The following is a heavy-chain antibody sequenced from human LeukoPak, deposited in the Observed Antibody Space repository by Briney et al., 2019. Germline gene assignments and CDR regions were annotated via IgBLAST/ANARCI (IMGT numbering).Heavy chain of an antibody. Sequence: GGSLRLSCAASGFTFSSYSMNWVRQAPGKGLEWVSSISSSSSYIYYADSVKGRFTISRDNAKSSLHLQMNSLRAEDTAVYYCARVRGSSPTWFDPWGQGTLVTVSS. CDR2: ISSSSSYI. CDR3: ARVRGSSPTWFDP. D-gene: IGHD6-6*01. CDR1: GFTFSSYS. V-gene: IGHV3-21*01. J-gene: IGHJ5*02.